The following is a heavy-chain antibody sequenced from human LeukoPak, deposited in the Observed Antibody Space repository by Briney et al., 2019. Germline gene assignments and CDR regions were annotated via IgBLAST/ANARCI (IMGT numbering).Heavy chain of an antibody. CDR2: ISSSSSTI. J-gene: IGHJ6*03. Sequence: GGSLRLSCAASGFTFSSYSMNWVRQAPGKGLEWVSYISSSSSTIYYAGSVKGRFTISRDNAKNSLYLQMNSLRAEDTAVYYCARGPNDFRSGYYYYYMDVWGKGTTVTVSS. CDR1: GFTFSSYS. D-gene: IGHD3-3*01. V-gene: IGHV3-48*01. CDR3: ARGPNDFRSGYYYYYMDV.